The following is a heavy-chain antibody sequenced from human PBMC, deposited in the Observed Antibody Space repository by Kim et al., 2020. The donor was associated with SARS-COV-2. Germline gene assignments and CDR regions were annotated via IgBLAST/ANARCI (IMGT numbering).Heavy chain of an antibody. CDR1: GFTFSSYA. D-gene: IGHD3-22*01. J-gene: IGHJ4*02. Sequence: GGSLRLSCAASGFTFSSYAMHWVRQAPGKGLEWVAVISYDGSNKYYADSVKGRFTISRDNSKNTLYLQMNSLRAEDTAVYYCASMDYYDSRSLWGFDYWGQGTLGTVSS. CDR2: ISYDGSNK. CDR3: ASMDYYDSRSLWGFDY. V-gene: IGHV3-30*04.